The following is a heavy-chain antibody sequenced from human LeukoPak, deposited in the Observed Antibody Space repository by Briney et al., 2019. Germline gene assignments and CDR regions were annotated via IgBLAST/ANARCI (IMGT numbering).Heavy chain of an antibody. Sequence: GGALSLSCAASGFTFSSYAMSWVRQAPGKGLEWVSAISGSGGSTYYADSVKGRFTISRDNSKNTLYLQMNSLRAEDTAVYYCAKSPSSSWYTGCDWGQGTLVTASS. CDR2: ISGSGGST. V-gene: IGHV3-23*01. D-gene: IGHD6-13*01. J-gene: IGHJ4*02. CDR1: GFTFSSYA. CDR3: AKSPSSSWYTGCD.